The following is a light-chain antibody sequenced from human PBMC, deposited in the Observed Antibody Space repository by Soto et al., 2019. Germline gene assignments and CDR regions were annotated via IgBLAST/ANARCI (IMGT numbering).Light chain of an antibody. J-gene: IGLJ1*01. V-gene: IGLV2-14*01. CDR3: SSYSSTSTRI. Sequence: QSVLTQPASVSGSPGQAITISCTGTSSDVGGYNYVSWYQQHPGKAPKLMIYEVSYRPSGVSXRXXXXXXXXXASLTISGLQAEDEAHYYCSSYSSTSTRIFGIGKKVXV. CDR1: SSDVGGYNY. CDR2: EVS.